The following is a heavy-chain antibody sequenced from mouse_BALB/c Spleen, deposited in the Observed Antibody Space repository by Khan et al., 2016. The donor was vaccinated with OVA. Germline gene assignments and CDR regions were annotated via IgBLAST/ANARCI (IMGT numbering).Heavy chain of an antibody. CDR3: ARAYYRYDGYYAMDY. CDR2: IWGGGGT. Sequence: VELVESGPGLVAPSQSLSITCTVSGFSLSRYNIHWVRQPPGKGLEWLGMIWGGGGTDYNSTLKSRLNISKDNSKSQVFLKMNSLQNDDTAMYYCARAYYRYDGYYAMDYWGQGTSVTVSS. V-gene: IGHV2-6-4*01. CDR1: GFSLSRYN. J-gene: IGHJ4*01. D-gene: IGHD2-14*01.